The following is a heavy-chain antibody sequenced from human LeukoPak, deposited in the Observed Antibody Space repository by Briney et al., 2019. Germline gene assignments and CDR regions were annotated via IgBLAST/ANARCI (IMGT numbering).Heavy chain of an antibody. CDR1: GFTFSSYG. Sequence: PRGSLRLSCAASGFTFSSYGMHWVRQAPGKGLEWVAVISYDGSNKYYADSVKGRFTISRDNSKNTLYLQMNSLRAEDTAVYYCAGRAGDWFHFDYWGQGTLVTVSS. V-gene: IGHV3-30*03. CDR3: AGRAGDWFHFDY. J-gene: IGHJ4*02. CDR2: ISYDGSNK. D-gene: IGHD7-27*01.